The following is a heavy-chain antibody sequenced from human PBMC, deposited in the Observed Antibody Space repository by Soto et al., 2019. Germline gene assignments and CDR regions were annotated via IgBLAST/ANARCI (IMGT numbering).Heavy chain of an antibody. J-gene: IGHJ3*02. CDR2: INGRGNYI. D-gene: IGHD1-26*01. CDR3: VREEGIVGDTSAFDI. CDR1: GFTFNTYT. V-gene: IGHV3-21*01. Sequence: EVQLVESGGGLVKPGGCLKLSCATAGFTFNTYTMNWVRQAPGKGLEWVSSINGRGNYIYYGDSVKGRFTISRDNAQNSLYLEMNSLRAEDTAIYYCVREEGIVGDTSAFDIWGQGTMVTVSS.